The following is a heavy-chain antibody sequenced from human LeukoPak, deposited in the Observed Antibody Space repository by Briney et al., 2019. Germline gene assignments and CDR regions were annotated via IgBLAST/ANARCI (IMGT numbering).Heavy chain of an antibody. CDR2: IDPSGGST. CDR1: GYTFTSYY. CDR3: ASHRSSSWYYFDY. D-gene: IGHD6-13*01. Sequence: GASVKVTCKASGYTFTSYYMHWARQAPGQGLEWMGIIDPSGGSTSYAQKFQGRVTMTRDTSTSTVYMELSSLRSEDTAVYYCASHRSSSWYYFDYWGQGTLVTVSS. J-gene: IGHJ4*02. V-gene: IGHV1-46*01.